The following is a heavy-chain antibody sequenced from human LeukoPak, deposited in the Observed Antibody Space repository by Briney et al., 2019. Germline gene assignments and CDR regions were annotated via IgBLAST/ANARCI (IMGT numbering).Heavy chain of an antibody. D-gene: IGHD2-2*01. CDR1: GGSFSGYY. CDR3: ARISSSTSSEIWFDP. J-gene: IGHJ5*02. CDR2: INHSGST. Sequence: SETLSLTCAVYGGSFSGYYWSWIRQPPGKGLEWIGEINHSGSTNYNPSLKSRVTISVDTSKNQFSLKLSSVTAADTAVYYCARISSSTSSEIWFDPWGQGTLVTVSS. V-gene: IGHV4-34*01.